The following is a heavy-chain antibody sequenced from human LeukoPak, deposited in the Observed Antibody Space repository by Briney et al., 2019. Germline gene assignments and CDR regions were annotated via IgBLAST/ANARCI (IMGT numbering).Heavy chain of an antibody. CDR2: IYYSGIT. D-gene: IGHD2-15*01. Sequence: PSETLSLTCTVSGGSISSGGYFWSWIRQHPGKGLEWIGYIYYSGITYYNPSLESRVTMSVDTSKNQFSLKLSSVTAADTAVYYCAREGGPSFDYWGQGTLVTVSS. CDR1: GGSISSGGYF. V-gene: IGHV4-31*03. J-gene: IGHJ4*02. CDR3: AREGGPSFDY.